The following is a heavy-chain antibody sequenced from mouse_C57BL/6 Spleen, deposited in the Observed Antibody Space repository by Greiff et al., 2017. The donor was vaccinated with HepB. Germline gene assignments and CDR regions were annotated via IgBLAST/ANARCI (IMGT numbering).Heavy chain of an antibody. V-gene: IGHV5-4*03. CDR3: AGAMDY. J-gene: IGHJ4*01. CDR2: ISDGGSYT. CDR1: GFTFSSYA. Sequence: EVKLQESGGGLVKPGGSLKLSCAASGFTFSSYAMSWVRQTPEKRLEWVATISDGGSYTYYPDNVKGRFTISRDNAKNNLYLQMSHLKSEDTAMYYCAGAMDYWGQGTSVTVSS.